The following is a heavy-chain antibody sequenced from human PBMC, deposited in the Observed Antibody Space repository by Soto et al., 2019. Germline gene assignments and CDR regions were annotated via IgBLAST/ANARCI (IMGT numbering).Heavy chain of an antibody. Sequence: ASVKVSCKASGGTFSSYAISWVRQAPGQGLEWMGGIIPIFGTANYAQKFQGRVTITADESTSTAYMELSSLRSEDTAVYYCVRDPLGTIRPWDAFDIWGQGTMVTVSS. CDR2: IIPIFGTA. J-gene: IGHJ3*02. D-gene: IGHD2-2*02. V-gene: IGHV1-69*13. CDR3: VRDPLGTIRPWDAFDI. CDR1: GGTFSSYA.